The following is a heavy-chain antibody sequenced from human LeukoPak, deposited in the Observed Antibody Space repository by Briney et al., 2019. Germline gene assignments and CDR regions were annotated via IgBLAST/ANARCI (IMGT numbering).Heavy chain of an antibody. V-gene: IGHV4-61*02. CDR1: GGSISSGGYY. CDR3: ARDHSYGPGG. CDR2: IYTSGST. Sequence: SETLSLTCTVSGGSISSGGYYWSWIRQPAGKGLEWIGRIYTSGSTNYNPSLKSRVTISVDTSKNQFSLKLSSVTAADTAVYYCARDHSYGPGGWGQGTLVTVSS. J-gene: IGHJ4*02. D-gene: IGHD5-18*01.